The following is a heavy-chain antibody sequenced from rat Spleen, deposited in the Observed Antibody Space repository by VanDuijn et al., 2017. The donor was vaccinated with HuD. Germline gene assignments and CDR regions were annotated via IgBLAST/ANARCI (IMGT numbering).Heavy chain of an antibody. CDR3: ARQKLGGDWYFDF. Sequence: EVQLVESGGGLVQPGKSLKLSCTASGFIFSNFGMHWIRQAPKKGLEWVATISYDGSSNDYRDSVKGRFTISRDNAKSTLYLQMDSLRSEDTATYDCARQKLGGDWYFDFWGPGTMVTVSS. V-gene: IGHV5-29*01. CDR2: ISYDGSSN. D-gene: IGHD5-1*01. CDR1: GFIFSNFG. J-gene: IGHJ1*01.